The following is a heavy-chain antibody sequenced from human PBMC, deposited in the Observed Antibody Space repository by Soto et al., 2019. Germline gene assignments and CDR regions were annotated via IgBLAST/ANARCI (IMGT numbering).Heavy chain of an antibody. V-gene: IGHV4-34*01. J-gene: IGHJ3*02. Sequence: TQTLSLTCAVYGGSFSGYYGSWIRKPPGKGLEWIGEINHSGSTNYNPSLKRRITISVDTSKNQFSLKLSSVTAADTAVYYCARGRRSRAHAFDNWGQGTMVTVSS. D-gene: IGHD3-10*01. CDR2: INHSGST. CDR1: GGSFSGYY. CDR3: ARGRRSRAHAFDN.